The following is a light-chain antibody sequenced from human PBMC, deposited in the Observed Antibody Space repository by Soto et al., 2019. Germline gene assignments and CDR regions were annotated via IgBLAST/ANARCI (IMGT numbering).Light chain of an antibody. CDR3: CSYAGSSTYVV. Sequence: QSALTQPASVSGSPGQSITISCTGTSSDGSYNLVSWYQQHPGKAPKLMIYEGSKRPSGVSNRFSGSKSGNTASLTISGLQAEDEADYYCCSYAGSSTYVVFGGGTKVTVL. CDR1: SSDGSYNL. CDR2: EGS. J-gene: IGLJ2*01. V-gene: IGLV2-23*01.